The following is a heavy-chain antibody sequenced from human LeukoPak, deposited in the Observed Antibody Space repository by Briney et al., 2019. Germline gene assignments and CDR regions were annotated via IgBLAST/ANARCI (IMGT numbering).Heavy chain of an antibody. Sequence: GGSPRLSCAASGFTFSSYEMNWVRQAPGKGLEWVSYISSSGSTIYYADSVKGRFTISRDNAKNSLYLQMNSLRAEDTAVYYCARDWGTGGFDYWGQGTLVTVSS. CDR3: ARDWGTGGFDY. CDR1: GFTFSSYE. J-gene: IGHJ4*02. CDR2: ISSSGSTI. D-gene: IGHD1-14*01. V-gene: IGHV3-48*03.